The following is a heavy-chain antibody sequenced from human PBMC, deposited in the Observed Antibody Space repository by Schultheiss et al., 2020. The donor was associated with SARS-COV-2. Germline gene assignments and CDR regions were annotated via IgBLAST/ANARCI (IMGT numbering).Heavy chain of an antibody. CDR2: ISYDGSNK. Sequence: GGSLRLSCAASGFTFSSYAMHWVRQAPGKGLEWVAVISYDGSNKYYADSVKGRFTISRDNSKNTLYLQMNSLRAEDTAVYYCAREDVATIAYYYYGMDVWGQGTTVTVSS. D-gene: IGHD5-24*01. V-gene: IGHV3-30-3*01. CDR3: AREDVATIAYYYYGMDV. J-gene: IGHJ6*02. CDR1: GFTFSSYA.